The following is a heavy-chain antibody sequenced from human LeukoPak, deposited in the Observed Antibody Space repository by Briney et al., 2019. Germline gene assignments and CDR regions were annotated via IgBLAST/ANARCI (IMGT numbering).Heavy chain of an antibody. CDR2: INHSGST. Sequence: SETLSLTCAVYGGSFSGYYWSWIRQPPGKGLEWIGEINHSGSTNYNPSLKSRVTISVDTSKNQFSLKLSSVTAADTAVYYCARGLDMRDIVVVPAAPHFDYWGQGTLVTVSS. J-gene: IGHJ4*02. V-gene: IGHV4-34*01. CDR3: ARGLDMRDIVVVPAAPHFDY. D-gene: IGHD2-2*01. CDR1: GGSFSGYY.